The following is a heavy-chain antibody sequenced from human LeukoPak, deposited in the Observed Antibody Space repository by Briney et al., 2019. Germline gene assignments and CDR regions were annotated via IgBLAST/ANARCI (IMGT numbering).Heavy chain of an antibody. V-gene: IGHV1-18*01. D-gene: IGHD2-15*01. CDR2: INGYNGNT. Sequence: ASVKVSCKTSGYTFTSYGISWVRQAPGQGLEWMGWINGYNGNTNYAQKLQGRVSMTTDTSTTTAYMELGSLRSDDTAVYYCARGRMYDAFDIWARGQWSPSLQ. J-gene: IGHJ3*02. CDR3: ARGRMYDAFDI. CDR1: GYTFTSYG.